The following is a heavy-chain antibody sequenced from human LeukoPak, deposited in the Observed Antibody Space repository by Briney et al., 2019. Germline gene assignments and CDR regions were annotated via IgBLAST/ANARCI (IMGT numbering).Heavy chain of an antibody. J-gene: IGHJ5*02. CDR3: ARDRTGVYCGGDCYLGGFDP. CDR2: ISSSSSYI. D-gene: IGHD2-21*02. Sequence: GGSLRLSCAASGFTFSSYSMNCVRQAPGKGLEWVSSISSSSSYIYYADSVKGRFTISRDNAKNSLYLQMNSLRAEDTAVYYCARDRTGVYCGGDCYLGGFDPWGQGTLVTVSS. CDR1: GFTFSSYS. V-gene: IGHV3-21*01.